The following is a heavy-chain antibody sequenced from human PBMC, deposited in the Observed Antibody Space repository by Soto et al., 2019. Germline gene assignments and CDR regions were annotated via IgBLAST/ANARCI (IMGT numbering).Heavy chain of an antibody. J-gene: IGHJ4*02. CDR2: ISYDGSNQ. CDR1: GFTFNIYG. CDR3: AKDQASGQGSFDS. V-gene: IGHV3-30*18. Sequence: GGSLRLSCAASGFTFNIYGMHWVRQAPDKGLEWVALISYDGSNQYYADSVKGRFTIPRDNSKNALFLQMNSLRADDTAVYYCAKDQASGQGSFDSWGQGTLVTVSS.